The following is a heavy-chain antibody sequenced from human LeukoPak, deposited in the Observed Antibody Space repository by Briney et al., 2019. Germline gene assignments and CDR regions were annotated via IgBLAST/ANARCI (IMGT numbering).Heavy chain of an antibody. V-gene: IGHV3-21*01. CDR1: GFTFSSYS. Sequence: GGSLRLSCAASGFTFSSYSMNWVRQAPGKGLEWVSSISSSSSYIYYADSVKGRFTISRDNAKNSMDLQMNSLRAEDTAIYYCAREGSPLIAGPFFDYWGQGTLVTVSS. J-gene: IGHJ4*02. D-gene: IGHD6-13*01. CDR3: AREGSPLIAGPFFDY. CDR2: ISSSSSYI.